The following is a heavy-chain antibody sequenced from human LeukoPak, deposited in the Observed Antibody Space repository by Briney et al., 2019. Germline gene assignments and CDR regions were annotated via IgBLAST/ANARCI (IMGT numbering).Heavy chain of an antibody. D-gene: IGHD3-22*01. CDR3: ARGFDSRFFND. CDR2: IYSGGST. J-gene: IGHJ4*02. Sequence: PGGSLRLSCAASGFSFSSYAMSWVRQAPGKGLEWVSVIYSGGSTYYADSVKGRFTISRDNSKNTLYLQMNSLRAEDTAVYYCARGFDSRFFNDWGQGTPVTVSS. V-gene: IGHV3-66*01. CDR1: GFSFSSYA.